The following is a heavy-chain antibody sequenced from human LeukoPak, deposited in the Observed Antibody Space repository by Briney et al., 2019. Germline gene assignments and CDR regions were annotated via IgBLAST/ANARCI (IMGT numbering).Heavy chain of an antibody. D-gene: IGHD3-10*01. V-gene: IGHV3-9*01. CDR2: ISWNSGSI. Sequence: GGSLRLSCAASGFTFDDYAVHWVRQAPGKGLEWVSGISWNSGSIAYADSVKGRFTISRDNAKNSLYLQMNSLRAEDTALYYCAKGVRITMVRGAFDIWGQGTMVTVSS. J-gene: IGHJ3*02. CDR3: AKGVRITMVRGAFDI. CDR1: GFTFDDYA.